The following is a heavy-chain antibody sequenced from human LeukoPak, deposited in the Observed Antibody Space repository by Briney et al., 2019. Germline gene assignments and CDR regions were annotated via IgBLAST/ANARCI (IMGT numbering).Heavy chain of an antibody. J-gene: IGHJ5*02. CDR2: IYHSGST. CDR3: AGYGDYAVDP. CDR1: GGSISSGGYS. V-gene: IGHV4-30-2*01. D-gene: IGHD4-17*01. Sequence: SETLSLTCAVSGGSISSGGYSWSWIRQPPGKGLEWIGYIYHSGSTYYNPSLKSRVTISVDRSKNQFSLKLSSVTAADTAAYYCAGYGDYAVDPWGQGTLVTVSS.